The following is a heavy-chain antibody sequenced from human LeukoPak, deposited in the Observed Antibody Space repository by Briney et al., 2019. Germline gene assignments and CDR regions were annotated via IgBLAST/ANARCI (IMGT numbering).Heavy chain of an antibody. V-gene: IGHV3-74*01. CDR1: GFSFSSYW. D-gene: IGHD3/OR15-3a*01. CDR3: ARRTGGLDP. CDR2: VNNDGRET. J-gene: IGHJ5*02. Sequence: HPGGSLRLSCTASGFSFSSYWMHWVRQAPGKGLVWVSYVNNDGRETAHADSVKGRFTISRDNARNTVFLQMNSLRADDTAVYYCARRTGGLDPWGQGTLVIVSS.